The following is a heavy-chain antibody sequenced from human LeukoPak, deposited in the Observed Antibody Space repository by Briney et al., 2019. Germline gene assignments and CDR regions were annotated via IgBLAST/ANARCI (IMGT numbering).Heavy chain of an antibody. V-gene: IGHV4-39*07. Sequence: SETLSLTCTVSGGSISSSSYYRGWIRQPPGKGPEWIGSIYYSGSTYYNPSLRSRVTISVDTSKNQFSLKLSSVTAADTAVYYCARGGDYYGSGSYHDYYYYYMDVWGKGTTVTVSS. CDR2: IYYSGST. CDR3: ARGGDYYGSGSYHDYYYYYMDV. D-gene: IGHD3-10*01. J-gene: IGHJ6*03. CDR1: GGSISSSSYY.